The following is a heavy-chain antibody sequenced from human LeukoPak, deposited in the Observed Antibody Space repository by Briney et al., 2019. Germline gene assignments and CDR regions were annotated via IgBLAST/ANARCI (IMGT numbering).Heavy chain of an antibody. CDR3: ARVSPIVATWFDP. Sequence: GASVKVSCKASGYTFTGYYMHGVRQAPGQGLEWMGWINPNSGGTNYAQKFQRRVTMTRDTYISTAYMELSRLRSDDTAVYYCARVSPIVATWFDPWGQGTLATVSS. J-gene: IGHJ5*02. D-gene: IGHD5-12*01. CDR1: GYTFTGYY. V-gene: IGHV1-2*02. CDR2: INPNSGGT.